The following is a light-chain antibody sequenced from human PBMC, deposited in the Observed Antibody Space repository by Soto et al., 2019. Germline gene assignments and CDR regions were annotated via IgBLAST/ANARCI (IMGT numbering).Light chain of an antibody. J-gene: IGKJ1*01. V-gene: IGKV1-39*01. CDR1: QSISTH. Sequence: DIQMTQSPSSLSASVGDRVTVTCRASQSISTHLNWYQQKPGKAPKLLIYAASSLQSGVPSRFSSIVSGTDFNLTISSLQTEDCATYECQQRYSTLWTFGQGTKVDIK. CDR2: AAS. CDR3: QQRYSTLWT.